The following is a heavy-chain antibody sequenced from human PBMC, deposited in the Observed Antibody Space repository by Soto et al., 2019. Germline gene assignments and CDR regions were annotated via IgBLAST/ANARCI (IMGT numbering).Heavy chain of an antibody. CDR3: ARTGSITVAYWFDP. Sequence: ASVKVSCKASGYTFNTYGISWVRQAPGQGLEWMGWISAYHGNTNYAQKFQGRLTMTTDTSTSTAYMELRSLRSDDTAVYYCARTGSITVAYWFDPWGQGTLVTAPQ. J-gene: IGHJ5*02. CDR1: GYTFNTYG. D-gene: IGHD6-19*01. CDR2: ISAYHGNT. V-gene: IGHV1-18*01.